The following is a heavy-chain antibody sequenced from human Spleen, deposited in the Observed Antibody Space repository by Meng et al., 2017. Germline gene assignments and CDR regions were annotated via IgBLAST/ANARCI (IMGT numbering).Heavy chain of an antibody. CDR3: AATTPTVTNPFDP. Sequence: SVKVSCKASGGTFSSYAISWVRQAPGQGLEWMGGIIPIFGTANYAQKFQGRVTITADESTSTAYMGLSSLRSEDTAVYYCAATTPTVTNPFDPWGQGTLVTVSS. J-gene: IGHJ5*02. CDR2: IIPIFGTA. D-gene: IGHD4-17*01. V-gene: IGHV1-69*13. CDR1: GGTFSSYA.